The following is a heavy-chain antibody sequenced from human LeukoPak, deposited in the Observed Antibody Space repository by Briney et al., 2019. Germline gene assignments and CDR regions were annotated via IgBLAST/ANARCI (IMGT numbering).Heavy chain of an antibody. CDR3: ARVRTFWSGYYPYFDY. CDR1: GFTFSDYY. J-gene: IGHJ4*02. V-gene: IGHV3-11*04. Sequence: PGGSLRLSCAASGFTFSDYYMSWIRQAPGKGLQWVSYISSSGSTIYYADSVKGRFTISRDNAKSSLYLQMNSLRAEDTAVYYCARVRTFWSGYYPYFDYWGQGTLVTVSS. CDR2: ISSSGSTI. D-gene: IGHD3-3*01.